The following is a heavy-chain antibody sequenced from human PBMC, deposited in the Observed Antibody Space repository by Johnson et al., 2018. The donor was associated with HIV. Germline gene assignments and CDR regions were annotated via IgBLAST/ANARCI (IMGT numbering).Heavy chain of an antibody. V-gene: IGHV3-11*04. CDR2: ISSSGTTM. D-gene: IGHD3-10*01. CDR3: ARTSSGSRNALDI. CDR1: GFTFSDYY. Sequence: QVQVVESGGGVVQPGRSLRLSCAASGFTFSDYYMNWIRQAPGQGLEWVSYISSSGTTMYYSDSVKGRFTISRDNANNSLHLQMNRLRAEDTAVYYCARTSSGSRNALDIWGQGTLVTVSS. J-gene: IGHJ3*02.